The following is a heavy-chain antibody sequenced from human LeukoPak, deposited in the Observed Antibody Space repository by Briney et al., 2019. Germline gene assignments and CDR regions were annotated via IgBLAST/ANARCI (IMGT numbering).Heavy chain of an antibody. CDR1: GYTFTGYY. J-gene: IGHJ4*02. Sequence: ASVKVSCKASGYTFTGYYMHWVRQAPGQGLEWMGWINPNSGGTNYAQKFQGRVTMTRDTSISTDYMELSRLRSDDTAVYYCARDRLSGTVTTSDYWGQGTLVTVSS. D-gene: IGHD4-17*01. CDR3: ARDRLSGTVTTSDY. V-gene: IGHV1-2*02. CDR2: INPNSGGT.